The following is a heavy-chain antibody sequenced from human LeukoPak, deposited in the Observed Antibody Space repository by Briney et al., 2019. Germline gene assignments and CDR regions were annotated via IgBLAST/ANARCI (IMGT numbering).Heavy chain of an antibody. V-gene: IGHV4-39*07. CDR3: ARDTTYYYDSSAYWHY. J-gene: IGHJ4*02. CDR2: IYYSGST. D-gene: IGHD3-22*01. Sequence: PSETLSLTCTVSGGSISSSSNYWGWIRQPPGKGLEWIGSIYYSGSTYYNPSLKSRVTISLDTSKNQFSLKLSSVTAADTAVYYCARDTTYYYDSSAYWHYWGQGTLVTVSS. CDR1: GGSISSSSNY.